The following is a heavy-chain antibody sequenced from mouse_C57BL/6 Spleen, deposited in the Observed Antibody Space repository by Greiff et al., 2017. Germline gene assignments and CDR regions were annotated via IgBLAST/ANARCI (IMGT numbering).Heavy chain of an antibody. J-gene: IGHJ4*01. V-gene: IGHV1-53*01. D-gene: IGHD1-1*01. CDR2: INPSNGGT. CDR3: SRSPITTVIATDYSMDY. CDR1: GYTFTSYW. Sequence: VQLQQPGTELVKPGASVKLSCKASGYTFTSYWMHWVKQRPGQGLEWIGNINPSNGGTNYNEKVKSKAQLTVDKSSSTAYMQLSSLTSEDSAVYYCSRSPITTVIATDYSMDYWGQGTSVTVSS.